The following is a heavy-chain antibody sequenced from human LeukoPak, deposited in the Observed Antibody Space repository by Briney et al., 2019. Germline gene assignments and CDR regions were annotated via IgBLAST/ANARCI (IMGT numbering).Heavy chain of an antibody. D-gene: IGHD3-22*01. CDR1: GGSISSYY. CDR2: IYYSGST. CDR3: ARQTFRYDSSGYYSGLDY. J-gene: IGHJ4*02. V-gene: IGHV4-59*01. Sequence: SETLSLTCTVSGGSISSYYWSWIRQPPGKGLEWIGYIYYSGSTNYNPSLKSRVTISVDTSKNQFSLKLSSVTAADTAVYYCARQTFRYDSSGYYSGLDYWGRGTLVTVSS.